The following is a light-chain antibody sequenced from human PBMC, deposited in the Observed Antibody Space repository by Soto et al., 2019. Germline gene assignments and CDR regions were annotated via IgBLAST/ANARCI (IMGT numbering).Light chain of an antibody. J-gene: IGLJ1*01. Sequence: QSVLTKPPSASGTPGQRVTISCSGSSSNIGSNTVNWYQQLPGTAPTLLIYSNNQRPSGVPDRFSGSKPGTSASLAISGLQSEDEADYYCAAWDDSLNGVFVFGTGTKVTVL. CDR2: SNN. CDR3: AAWDDSLNGVFV. CDR1: SSNIGSNT. V-gene: IGLV1-44*01.